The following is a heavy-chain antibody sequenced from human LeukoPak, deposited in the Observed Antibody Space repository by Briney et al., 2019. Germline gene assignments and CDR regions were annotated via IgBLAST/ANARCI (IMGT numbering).Heavy chain of an antibody. J-gene: IGHJ4*02. CDR1: GFTFSSYG. D-gene: IGHD1-1*01. Sequence: GRSLRLSCAASGFTFSSYGMHWVRQAPGKGLEWVAIIWYDGSDKYYADSVKGRFTISRDNSKNTLYLQMNSLRAEDTGVYYCARDRGASGTTSGYFDYWGQGTLVTVSS. CDR3: ARDRGASGTTSGYFDY. CDR2: IWYDGSDK. V-gene: IGHV3-33*01.